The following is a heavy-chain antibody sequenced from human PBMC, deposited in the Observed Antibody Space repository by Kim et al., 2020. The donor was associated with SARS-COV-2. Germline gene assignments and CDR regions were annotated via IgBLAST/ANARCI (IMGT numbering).Heavy chain of an antibody. CDR1: GGSISSYY. CDR3: ARHEAPGDSGSYSDDYWF. J-gene: IGHJ5*01. V-gene: IGHV4-59*08. Sequence: SYTLSLTFTFSGGSISSYYWSWIRQPPGKGLEWIGYIYYSGSTNYNPSLKSRVTISVDTSKNQFSLKLSSVTAADTAVYYCARHEAPGDSGSYSDDYWF. CDR2: IYYSGST. D-gene: IGHD1-26*01.